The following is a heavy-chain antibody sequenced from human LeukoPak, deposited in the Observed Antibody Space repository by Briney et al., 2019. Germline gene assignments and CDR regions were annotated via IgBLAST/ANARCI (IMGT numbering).Heavy chain of an antibody. Sequence: GGSLRLSCAASGFTFSSYAMSWVRQAPGKGLEWVSAISGSGGSTYYADSVKGPFTISRDNSKNTLYLQMNSLRAEDTAVYYSAINGEFLYYFDYWGQGTLVTVSS. CDR2: ISGSGGST. D-gene: IGHD3-10*01. CDR3: AINGEFLYYFDY. CDR1: GFTFSSYA. V-gene: IGHV3-23*01. J-gene: IGHJ4*02.